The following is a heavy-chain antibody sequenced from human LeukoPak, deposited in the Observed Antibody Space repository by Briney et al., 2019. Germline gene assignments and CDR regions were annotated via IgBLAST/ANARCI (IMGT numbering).Heavy chain of an antibody. D-gene: IGHD2-2*01. V-gene: IGHV3-64*01. CDR1: GFTFSSYA. Sequence: GGSLRLSCAASGFTFSSYAMHWVRQAPGKGLEYVSAISSNGGSTYYANSVKGRFTISRDNSKNTLYLQMGSLRAEDMAVYYCARAPRRHCVSDSCYVDWFDPWGQGTLVTVSS. CDR3: ARAPRRHCVSDSCYVDWFDP. J-gene: IGHJ5*02. CDR2: ISSNGGST.